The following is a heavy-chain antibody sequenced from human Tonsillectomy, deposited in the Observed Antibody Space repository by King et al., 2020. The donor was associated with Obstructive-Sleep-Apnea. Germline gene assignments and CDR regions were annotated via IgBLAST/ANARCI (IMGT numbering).Heavy chain of an antibody. Sequence: VQLQESGPGLVKPSETLSLTCTVSGGSISSYYWSWLRQPPGKGLEWIGYISCSGSTNYNTSLTRRVTITSDTANNQFSLKLSSVTASETAVYYCARSLDSSGYYYTNYWGQGTLVTVSS. J-gene: IGHJ4*02. D-gene: IGHD3-22*01. V-gene: IGHV4-59*08. CDR3: ARSLDSSGYYYTNY. CDR2: ISCSGST. CDR1: GGSISSYY.